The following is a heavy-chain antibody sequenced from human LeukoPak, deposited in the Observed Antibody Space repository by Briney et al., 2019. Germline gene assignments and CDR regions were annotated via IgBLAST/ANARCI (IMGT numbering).Heavy chain of an antibody. CDR3: ARGGWELPEGSLDY. Sequence: PSETLSLTCTVSGGSISSGDYYWSWIRQPPGKGLEWIGEINHSGSTNSNPSLKSRVTISVDASKNQFSLKLSSVTAADTAVYYCARGGWELPEGSLDYWGQGTLVTVSS. CDR1: GGSISSGDYY. CDR2: INHSGST. D-gene: IGHD1-26*01. V-gene: IGHV4-39*07. J-gene: IGHJ4*02.